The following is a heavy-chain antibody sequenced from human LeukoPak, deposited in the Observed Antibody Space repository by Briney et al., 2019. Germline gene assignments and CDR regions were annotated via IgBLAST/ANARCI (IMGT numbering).Heavy chain of an antibody. J-gene: IGHJ4*02. V-gene: IGHV3-74*01. D-gene: IGHD3-16*01. CDR2: INSDGSST. Sequence: PGGSLRLSCADSGYTFSSYWMHWVRQAPGKGLVWVSRINSDGSSTSYADSVKGRFTISRDNAKNTLYLQMNSLRAEDTAVYYCARDGGGGDYGYWGQGTLVTVSS. CDR3: ARDGGGGDYGY. CDR1: GYTFSSYW.